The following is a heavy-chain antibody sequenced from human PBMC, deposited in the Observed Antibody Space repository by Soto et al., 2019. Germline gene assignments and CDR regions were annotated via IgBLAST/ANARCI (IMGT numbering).Heavy chain of an antibody. CDR1: GFTFSSYA. V-gene: IGHV3-23*01. J-gene: IGHJ5*02. D-gene: IGHD6-13*01. CDR2: ISGSGGST. Sequence: PGGSLRLSCAASGFTFSSYAMSWVRQAPGKGLEWVSAISGSGGSTYYADSVKGRFTISRDNSKNTLYLQMNSLRAEDTAVYYCAKDEPLTPQAAAGPGWFDPWGQGTLVTVSS. CDR3: AKDEPLTPQAAAGPGWFDP.